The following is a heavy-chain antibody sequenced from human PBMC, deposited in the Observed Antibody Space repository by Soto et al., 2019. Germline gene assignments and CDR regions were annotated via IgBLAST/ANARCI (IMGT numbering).Heavy chain of an antibody. CDR3: TTGLFDVSELH. CDR2: IKSKTDGGTI. CDR1: GLTFSYAW. J-gene: IGHJ4*02. Sequence: GGSLRLSCAASGLTFSYAWMNWVRQAPGKGLEWVGRIKSKTDGGTIDYAAPVKGRFTISRDDSKSTLYLQMNSLKTGDTAVYYCTTGLFDVSELHWGQGTLVTVSS. D-gene: IGHD1-26*01. V-gene: IGHV3-15*07.